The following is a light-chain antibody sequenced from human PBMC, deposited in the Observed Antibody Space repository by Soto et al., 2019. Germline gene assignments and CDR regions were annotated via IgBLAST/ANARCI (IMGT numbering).Light chain of an antibody. CDR3: QQRSNWPPIT. CDR2: DAS. Sequence: EIVLTQSPATLSLSPGERATLYCRASQSVSSYLAWYQQKPGQAPRLLIYDASNRATGIPARFSGSGSGTDFTLTISSLEPEDFAVYHCQQRSNWPPITFGQGTRLEIK. V-gene: IGKV3-11*01. J-gene: IGKJ5*01. CDR1: QSVSSY.